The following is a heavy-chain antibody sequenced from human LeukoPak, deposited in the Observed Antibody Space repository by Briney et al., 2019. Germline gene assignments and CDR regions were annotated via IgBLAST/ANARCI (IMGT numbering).Heavy chain of an antibody. D-gene: IGHD4-23*01. CDR2: IHESGST. Sequence: SETLSLTCTVPGGSLSNYFWSWIRQSPGTGLGWIGYIHESGSTNYNPSLKSRVTISVDTSKNQFSLNLNSVTAADTAVYYCTTHPRGNAAHRFDYWGQGLLVTVSS. V-gene: IGHV4-59*08. J-gene: IGHJ4*02. CDR3: TTHPRGNAAHRFDY. CDR1: GGSLSNYF.